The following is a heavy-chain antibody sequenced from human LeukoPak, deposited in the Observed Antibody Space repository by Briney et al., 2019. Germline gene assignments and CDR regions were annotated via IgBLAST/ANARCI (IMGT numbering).Heavy chain of an antibody. CDR1: GFTFSSYA. CDR3: AKGLLYCSGGSCYDYYYGMDV. V-gene: IGHV3-23*01. D-gene: IGHD2-15*01. J-gene: IGHJ6*02. CDR2: ISGSGGGT. Sequence: PGGSLRLSCAASGFTFSSYAMSWVRQAPGKGLEWAAAISGSGGGTYYADSVKGRFTISRDNSKNTLYLQMNSLRAEDTAVYYCAKGLLYCSGGSCYDYYYGMDVWGQGTTVTVSS.